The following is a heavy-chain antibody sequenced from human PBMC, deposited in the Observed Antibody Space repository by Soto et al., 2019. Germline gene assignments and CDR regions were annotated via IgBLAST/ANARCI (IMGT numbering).Heavy chain of an antibody. CDR2: INPNTGVT. CDR3: AKICTWNEWQGGSDY. V-gene: IGHV1-2*02. Sequence: QVHLGQSGAEVKKAGASVKISCKASGYSFAASYINWLRQVSGQGLEWMGWINPNTGVTDYAQKFQGRVTLARDKSIKTAYWVRTSLGSDDTAVYYCAKICTWNEWQGGSDYWGQGTRLTVSS. J-gene: IGHJ4*02. CDR1: GYSFAASY. D-gene: IGHD3-3*01.